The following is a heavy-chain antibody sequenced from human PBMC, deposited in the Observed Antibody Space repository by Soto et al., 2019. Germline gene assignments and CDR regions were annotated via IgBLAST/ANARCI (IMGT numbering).Heavy chain of an antibody. V-gene: IGHV3-33*01. CDR1: GFTFSSYG. D-gene: IGHD6-13*01. J-gene: IGHJ6*02. Sequence: PGGSLRPSCAASGFTFSSYGMHWVRQAPGKGLEWVAVIWYDGSNKYYADSVKGRFTISRDNSKNTLYLQMNSLRAEDTAVYYCARGRKQYDYGMDVWGQGTTVTVSS. CDR3: ARGRKQYDYGMDV. CDR2: IWYDGSNK.